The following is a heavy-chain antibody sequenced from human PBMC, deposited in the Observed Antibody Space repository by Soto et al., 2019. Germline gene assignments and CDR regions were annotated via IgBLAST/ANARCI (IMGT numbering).Heavy chain of an antibody. D-gene: IGHD3-9*01. J-gene: IGHJ4*02. Sequence: EVQLVESGGGLVHPGRSLRLSCAASGFTFGDYAIHWVRQAPWKGLEWVSGISWNSGVTVYADSVRGRFTVFRDNARNSVYLQMNSLRAEDTAVYYCTREHVVTIFRRGQRGSFDSWSQGTLVSVSS. CDR2: ISWNSGVT. V-gene: IGHV3-9*01. CDR1: GFTFGDYA. CDR3: TREHVVTIFRRGQRGSFDS.